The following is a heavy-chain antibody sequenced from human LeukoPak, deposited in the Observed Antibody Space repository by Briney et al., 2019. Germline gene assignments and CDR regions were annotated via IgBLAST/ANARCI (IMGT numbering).Heavy chain of an antibody. J-gene: IGHJ3*02. CDR1: GFTFSSFS. CDR3: ARAKTLAHITAESDAFDI. V-gene: IGHV3-48*04. CDR2: ISSSSSTI. D-gene: IGHD1-20*01. Sequence: GGSLRFSCAASGFTFSSFSMNWLRQAPGNGLKGLLYISSSSSTIYYADSVKGRFTISRDNAKNSLYLQMNSLRAEDTAVYYCARAKTLAHITAESDAFDIWGQGTMVTVSS.